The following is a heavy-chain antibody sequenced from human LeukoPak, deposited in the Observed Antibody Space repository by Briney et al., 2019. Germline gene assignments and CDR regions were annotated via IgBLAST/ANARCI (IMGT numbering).Heavy chain of an antibody. CDR2: ITGRGGST. D-gene: IGHD4-11*01. CDR3: ANPPTVTSFHY. CDR1: GFTFSNYA. J-gene: IGHJ4*02. Sequence: PGGSLRLSCAASGFTFSNYAMSRVRQAPGKGLEWVSSITGRGGSTYYADSVKGRFTICRDNSKNTLYLQMNSLRAEDAAIYYCANPPTVTSFHYWGQGTLVTVSS. V-gene: IGHV3-23*01.